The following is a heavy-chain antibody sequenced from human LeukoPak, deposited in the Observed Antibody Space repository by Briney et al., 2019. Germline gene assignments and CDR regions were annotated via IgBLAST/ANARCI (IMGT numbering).Heavy chain of an antibody. CDR1: GGSIISSSYY. CDR3: AREVADYGGYYYYHYMDV. Sequence: TSETLSLTCTVSGGSIISSSYYWGWIRQPPGKGLEWIGSIYYSGKTDYNPSLKSRVTISVETSKNQFSLKLSSVTAADTAMYYCAREVADYGGYYYYHYMDVWGKGTTVTISS. V-gene: IGHV4-39*07. CDR2: IYYSGKT. J-gene: IGHJ6*03. D-gene: IGHD4-23*01.